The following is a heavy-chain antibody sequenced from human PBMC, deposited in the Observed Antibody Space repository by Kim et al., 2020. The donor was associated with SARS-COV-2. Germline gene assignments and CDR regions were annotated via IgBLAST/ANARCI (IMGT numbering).Heavy chain of an antibody. D-gene: IGHD6-13*01. CDR1: GFTFGDYA. CDR2: IRSKAYGGTT. J-gene: IGHJ3*02. V-gene: IGHV3-49*03. Sequence: GGSLRLSCTASGFTFGDYAMSWFRQAPGKGLEWVGFIRSKAYGGTTEYAASVKGRFTISRDDSKSIAYLQMNSLKTEDTAVYYCTRDPYSSSWYVVGAFDIWGQGTMVTVSS. CDR3: TRDPYSSSWYVVGAFDI.